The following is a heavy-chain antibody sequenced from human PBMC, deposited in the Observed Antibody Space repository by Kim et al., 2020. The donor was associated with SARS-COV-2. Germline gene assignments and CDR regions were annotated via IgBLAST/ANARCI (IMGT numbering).Heavy chain of an antibody. J-gene: IGHJ2*01. CDR2: IYHSGTT. CDR3: ARHPPSWY. V-gene: IGHV4-38-2*02. Sequence: SETLSLTCNVSGGSIDFGYYWAWIRQPPGKGLEWIGSIYHSGTTYYSPSLSSRVTISVATSKTHFSLQLTSLSAADTAVYYCARHPPSWY. CDR1: GGSIDFGYY.